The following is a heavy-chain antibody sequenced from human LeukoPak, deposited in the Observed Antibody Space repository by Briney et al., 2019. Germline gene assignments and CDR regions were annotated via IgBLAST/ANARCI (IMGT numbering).Heavy chain of an antibody. CDR2: IYYSGST. D-gene: IGHD3-10*01. CDR3: ARGGLQYNWFDP. CDR1: GGSISSYY. J-gene: IGHJ5*02. Sequence: SETLSLTCTVSGGSISSYYWSWIRQPPGKGPEWIGYIYYSGSTNYNPSLKSRVTISVDTSKNQFSLKLSSVTAADTAVYYCARGGLQYNWFDPWGQGTLVTVSS. V-gene: IGHV4-59*01.